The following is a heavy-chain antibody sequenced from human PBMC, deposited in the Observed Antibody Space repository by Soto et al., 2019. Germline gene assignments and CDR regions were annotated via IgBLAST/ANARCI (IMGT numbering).Heavy chain of an antibody. D-gene: IGHD3-3*01. CDR2: ISSSGSTI. CDR1: GFTFGYYY. J-gene: IGHJ6*03. CDR3: AREKSDFYYYYYMDV. V-gene: IGHV3-11*01. Sequence: GGSLRLSCAASGFTFGYYYMSWIRQAPGKGLEWVSYISSSGSTIYYADSVKGRFTISRDNAKNSLYLQMNSLRAEDTAVYYCAREKSDFYYYYYMDVWGKGTTVTVSS.